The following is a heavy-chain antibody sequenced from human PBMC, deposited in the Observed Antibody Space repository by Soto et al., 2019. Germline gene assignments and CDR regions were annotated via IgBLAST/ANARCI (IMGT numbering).Heavy chain of an antibody. Sequence: PSETLSLTCAVYGGSFSGYYWSWIRQPPGKGLEWIGEINHSGSTNYNPSLKSRVTISVDTSKNQFSLKLSSVTAADTAVYYCARSPLPSIIDTGGQGTLFTVSS. D-gene: IGHD3-9*01. CDR3: ARSPLPSIIDT. CDR2: INHSGST. J-gene: IGHJ4*02. CDR1: GGSFSGYY. V-gene: IGHV4-34*01.